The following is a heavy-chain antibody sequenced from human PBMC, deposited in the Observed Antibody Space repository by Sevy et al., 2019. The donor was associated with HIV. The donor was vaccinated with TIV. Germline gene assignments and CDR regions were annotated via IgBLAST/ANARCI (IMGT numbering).Heavy chain of an antibody. CDR3: ATGRYYQRYYYYGMDV. CDR1: GFTFSSYW. CDR2: IKQDGSEK. J-gene: IGHJ6*02. D-gene: IGHD3-10*01. Sequence: GGSLRLSCAASGFTFSSYWMSWVRQAPGKGLEWVANIKQDGSEKYYVDSVKGRFTISRDNAKNSLYLQMNSLRAEDTAVYYCATGRYYQRYYYYGMDVWGQGTTVTVSS. V-gene: IGHV3-7*03.